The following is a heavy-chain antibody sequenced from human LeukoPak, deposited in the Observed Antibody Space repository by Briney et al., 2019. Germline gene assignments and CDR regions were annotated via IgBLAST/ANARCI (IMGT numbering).Heavy chain of an antibody. CDR3: AKDGILTGYYIQEYYFDY. D-gene: IGHD3-9*01. CDR2: IRYDGSNK. V-gene: IGHV3-30*02. J-gene: IGHJ4*02. CDR1: GFTFSSYG. Sequence: GGSLRLSCAASGFTFSSYGMSWVRQAPGKGLEWVAFIRYDGSNKYYADSVKGRFTISRDNSKNTLYLQMNSLRAEDTAVYYCAKDGILTGYYIQEYYFDYWGQGTLVTVSS.